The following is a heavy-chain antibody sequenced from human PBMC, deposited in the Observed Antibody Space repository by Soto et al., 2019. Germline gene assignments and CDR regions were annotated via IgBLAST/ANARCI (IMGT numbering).Heavy chain of an antibody. V-gene: IGHV4-59*08. Sequence: SETLSLTSTVSGGSIRSYYWSWIRQPPGKGLEWIGYIYYSGSTNYNPSLKSRVTISVDTSKNQFSLKLSSVTAADTAVYYCARQRRGYSSSWYAYFDYWGQGTLVTVSS. D-gene: IGHD6-13*01. CDR2: IYYSGST. CDR1: GGSIRSYY. CDR3: ARQRRGYSSSWYAYFDY. J-gene: IGHJ4*02.